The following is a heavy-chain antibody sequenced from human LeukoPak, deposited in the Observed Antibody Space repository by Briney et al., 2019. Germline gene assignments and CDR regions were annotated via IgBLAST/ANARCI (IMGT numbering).Heavy chain of an antibody. CDR3: ARDRGRYSSSWGGDY. Sequence: GGSLRLSCAASGFTFSSYSMNWVRQAPGKGLEWVSYISSSSSTIYYADSVKGRFTISRDNAKNSLYLQMNSLRAEDTAVYYCARDRGRYSSSWGGDYWGQGTLVTVSS. CDR2: ISSSSSTI. J-gene: IGHJ4*02. D-gene: IGHD6-13*01. V-gene: IGHV3-48*01. CDR1: GFTFSSYS.